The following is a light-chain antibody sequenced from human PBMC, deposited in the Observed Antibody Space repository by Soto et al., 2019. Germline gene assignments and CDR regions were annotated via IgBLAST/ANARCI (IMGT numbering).Light chain of an antibody. Sequence: DIVMTQSPDSLGMYLGERANINCKSSQNILYKDQNKNYLAWYQQKPGQPPKLLIYWASTRESGVPDRFSGSGSGTDFTLTINGLQAEDVAVYFCQQYHTTPFTFGPGTKVDI. CDR1: QNILYKDQNKNY. CDR3: QQYHTTPFT. V-gene: IGKV4-1*01. CDR2: WAS. J-gene: IGKJ3*01.